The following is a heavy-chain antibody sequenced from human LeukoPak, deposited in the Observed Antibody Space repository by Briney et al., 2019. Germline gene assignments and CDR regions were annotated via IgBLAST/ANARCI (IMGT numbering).Heavy chain of an antibody. V-gene: IGHV1-69*04. J-gene: IGHJ4*02. Sequence: GASVKASCKASGGTFSSYAISWVRQAPGQGLEWMGRIIPILGIANYAQKFQGRVTITADKSTSTAYMELSSLRSEDTAVYYCARDSQYYDSSGYTDYWGQGTLVTVSS. CDR3: ARDSQYYDSSGYTDY. D-gene: IGHD3-22*01. CDR2: IIPILGIA. CDR1: GGTFSSYA.